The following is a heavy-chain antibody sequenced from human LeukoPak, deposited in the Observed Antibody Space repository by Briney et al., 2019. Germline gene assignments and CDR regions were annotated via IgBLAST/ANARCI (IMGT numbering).Heavy chain of an antibody. J-gene: IGHJ6*02. CDR2: INHSGST. V-gene: IGHV4-34*01. CDR1: GGSFSGYY. D-gene: IGHD2-2*01. Sequence: SETLSLTCAVYGGSFSGYYWSWIRHPPGKGLEWIGEINHSGSTNYNPSLKSRVTISVDTSKNQFSLKLSSVTAADTAVYYCARAYCSSTSCYPVGYYYGMDVWGQGTTVTVSS. CDR3: ARAYCSSTSCYPVGYYYGMDV.